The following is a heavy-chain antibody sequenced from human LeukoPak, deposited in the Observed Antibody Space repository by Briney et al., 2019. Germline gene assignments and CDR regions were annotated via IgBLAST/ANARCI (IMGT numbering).Heavy chain of an antibody. CDR3: ATSLDNNYYGSGRD. J-gene: IGHJ4*02. Sequence: ASVKVSCKASGYTFTYYYLHWVRQAPGQGLEWMGWINPNSGGTNYAQKFQGRVTMTRDTSISTAYMELSRRRAEDTAVYYCATSLDNNYYGSGRDWGQGTLVTVSS. D-gene: IGHD3-10*01. CDR2: INPNSGGT. V-gene: IGHV1-2*02. CDR1: GYTFTYYY.